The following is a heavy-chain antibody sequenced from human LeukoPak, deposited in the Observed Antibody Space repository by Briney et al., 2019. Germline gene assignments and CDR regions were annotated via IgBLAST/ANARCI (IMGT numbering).Heavy chain of an antibody. J-gene: IGHJ4*02. V-gene: IGHV4-59*01. Sequence: SETLSLTCTVSGGSISSYYWSWIRQPPGKGLEWIGYIYYSGSTNYNPSPKSRVTISVDTSKNQFSLKLSSVTAADTAVYYCARDDTPGYFDYWGQGTLVTVSS. CDR2: IYYSGST. CDR3: ARDDTPGYFDY. CDR1: GGSISSYY. D-gene: IGHD5-18*01.